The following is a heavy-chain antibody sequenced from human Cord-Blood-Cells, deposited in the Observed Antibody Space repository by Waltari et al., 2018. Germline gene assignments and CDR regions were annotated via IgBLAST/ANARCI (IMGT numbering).Heavy chain of an antibody. CDR3: AKGVRFGLLYLFDP. CDR2: ISGSGGST. V-gene: IGHV3-23*01. Sequence: EVQLLESGGGLVQPGGSMRLSCAASGFTFSSYAMTWVRQAPGKGLEWGSAISGSGGSTYYADSVKGRFTISRDNSKNTLYLQMNSLRAEDTAVYYCAKGVRFGLLYLFDPWGQGTLVTVSS. D-gene: IGHD3-3*01. J-gene: IGHJ5*02. CDR1: GFTFSSYA.